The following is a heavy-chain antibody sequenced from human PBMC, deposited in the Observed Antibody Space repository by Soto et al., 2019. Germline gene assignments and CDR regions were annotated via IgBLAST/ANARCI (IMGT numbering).Heavy chain of an antibody. D-gene: IGHD3-16*01. J-gene: IGHJ4*02. Sequence: QVTLKESGPVLVKPTETLTLTCTVSGFSLSSPRMGVSWIRQPPGKALEWLAHIFSNDEKSYSTSLKSRLTISKATTKSQVVLTMTNMDPVDTATYYCARIGGVIIDLYSFDFWGQGTQVAVSS. CDR2: IFSNDEK. CDR3: ARIGGVIIDLYSFDF. V-gene: IGHV2-26*01. CDR1: GFSLSSPRMG.